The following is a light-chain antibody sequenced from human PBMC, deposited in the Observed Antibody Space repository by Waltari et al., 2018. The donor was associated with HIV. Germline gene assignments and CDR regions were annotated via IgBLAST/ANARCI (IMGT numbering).Light chain of an antibody. CDR2: DGS. CDR3: TAYTFSSTRV. Sequence: QSALTQPASVSGSPGQSITISCTGTSSDVGGYNYVSWYQQHPGKAPKLMIYDGSYRTSGGSTRVSGSKSGNTASLNIAGLQAEDEANYYCTAYTFSSTRVFGGGTKLTVL. J-gene: IGLJ2*01. CDR1: SSDVGGYNY. V-gene: IGLV2-14*01.